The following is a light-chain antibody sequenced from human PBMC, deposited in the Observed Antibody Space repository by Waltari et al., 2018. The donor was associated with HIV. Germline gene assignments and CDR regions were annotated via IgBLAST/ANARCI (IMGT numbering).Light chain of an antibody. CDR1: RSDVGTYNY. Sequence: QSALTQPASVSGSPGQSLTISCTGTRSDVGTYNYVSWYQQHPGKVPKLMIYDVSKRPSGVSNRLSGSKSGNTASLTISGLQAEDEADYYCCSYAGTNTYVFGSGTKVTVL. CDR2: DVS. V-gene: IGLV2-23*02. CDR3: CSYAGTNTYV. J-gene: IGLJ1*01.